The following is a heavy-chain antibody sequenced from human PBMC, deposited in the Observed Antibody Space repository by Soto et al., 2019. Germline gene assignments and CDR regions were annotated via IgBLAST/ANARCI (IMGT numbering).Heavy chain of an antibody. CDR1: GYTFTSYG. CDR3: AXXWAAAGPFDY. Sequence: QVQLVQSGAEVKKPGASVKVSCKASGYTFTSYGISWVRQAPGQGLEWMGWISAYNGNTNNAQKLQGXXXXXTDTSTSTAYMEXRXXRSDDTAVYYCAXXWAAAGPFDYWGQGTLVTVSS. D-gene: IGHD6-13*01. CDR2: ISAYNGNT. V-gene: IGHV1-18*01. J-gene: IGHJ4*02.